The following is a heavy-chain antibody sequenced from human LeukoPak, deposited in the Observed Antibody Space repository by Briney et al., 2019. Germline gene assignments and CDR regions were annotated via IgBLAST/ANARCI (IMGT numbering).Heavy chain of an antibody. CDR3: GRADRYSGGGTFDY. J-gene: IGHJ4*02. CDR1: GGSISSSSFY. V-gene: IGHV4-39*07. CDR2: IFYSGST. D-gene: IGHD3-9*01. Sequence: SETLSLTCTVSGGSISSSSFYWGWIRQPPGKGLEWIGTIFYSGSTWYNPSLKSRVTISVDTSKNQFSLKLSSVTAADTAVYYCGRADRYSGGGTFDYWGQGTLVTVSS.